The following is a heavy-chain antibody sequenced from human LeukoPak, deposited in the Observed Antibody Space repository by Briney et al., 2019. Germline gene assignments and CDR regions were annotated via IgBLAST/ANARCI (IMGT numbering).Heavy chain of an antibody. CDR1: GFTFSSYS. CDR2: ISSSSNYI. V-gene: IGHV3-21*01. Sequence: GGSLRLSCAASGFTFSSYSMNLVRQAPGKGLEWVSSISSSSNYIYCADSLKGRFIISRDNAKNSLYLQMNSLRAEDTAVYYCARDHCSGGSCLDVWGKGTTVTVSS. J-gene: IGHJ6*04. D-gene: IGHD2-15*01. CDR3: ARDHCSGGSCLDV.